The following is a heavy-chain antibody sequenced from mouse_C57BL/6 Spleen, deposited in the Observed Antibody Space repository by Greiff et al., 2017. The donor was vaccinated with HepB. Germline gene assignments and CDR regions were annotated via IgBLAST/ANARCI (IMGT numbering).Heavy chain of an antibody. Sequence: EVQLQQSGPVLVKPGASVKMSCKASGYTFTDYYMNWVKQSHGKSLEWIGVINPYNGGTSYNQKFKGKATLTVDTSSSTAYMELNSLTSEDSAVYYCARRDSSMDYWGQGTSVTVSS. CDR1: GYTFTDYY. V-gene: IGHV1-19*01. CDR3: ARRDSSMDY. D-gene: IGHD2-12*01. J-gene: IGHJ4*01. CDR2: INPYNGGT.